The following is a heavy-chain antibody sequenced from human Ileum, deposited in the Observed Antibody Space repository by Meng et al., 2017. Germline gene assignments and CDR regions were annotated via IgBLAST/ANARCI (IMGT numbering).Heavy chain of an antibody. V-gene: IGHV4-30-2*01. CDR1: GGSISSSAYS. J-gene: IGHJ4*02. D-gene: IGHD2/OR15-2a*01. CDR3: ASSTSGPELNY. Sequence: HLQLQESGSGLVTSSQTLSLTCTVSGGSISSSAYSWTWIRQPPGKGLEWIGYIYQVGSTNYNPSLKSRVTIFVDTSKNQFSLKLTSVTAADTAVYYCASSTSGPELNYWGQGTLVTVSS. CDR2: IYQVGST.